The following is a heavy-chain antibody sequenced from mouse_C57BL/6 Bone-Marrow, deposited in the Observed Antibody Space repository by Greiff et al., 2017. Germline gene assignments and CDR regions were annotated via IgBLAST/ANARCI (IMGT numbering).Heavy chain of an antibody. Sequence: EVKVVESGGGLVQPGGSLSLSCAASGFTFTDYYMSWVRQPPGKALEWLGFIRNKANGYTTEYSASVKGRFTISRDNSQSILYLQMNALRAEDSATYYCARYSYGSSSVAYWGQGTLVTVSA. CDR1: GFTFTDYY. V-gene: IGHV7-3*01. J-gene: IGHJ3*01. D-gene: IGHD1-1*01. CDR3: ARYSYGSSSVAY. CDR2: IRNKANGYTT.